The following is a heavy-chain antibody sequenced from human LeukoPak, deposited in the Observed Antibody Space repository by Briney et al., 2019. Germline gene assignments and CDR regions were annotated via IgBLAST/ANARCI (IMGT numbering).Heavy chain of an antibody. CDR2: IYSDNT. D-gene: IGHD2-15*01. Sequence: PGGSLRLSCTVSGFTVSTNSMSWVRQAPGKGLEWVSFIYSDNTHYSDSVKGRFTISRDNSKKSLYLQMNSLIAEDMAVYYCARLAARQLDIVVVVAATPGLFRGQGTLVTVSS. V-gene: IGHV3-66*02. CDR1: GFTVSTNS. CDR3: ARLAARQLDIVVVVAATPGLF. J-gene: IGHJ4*02.